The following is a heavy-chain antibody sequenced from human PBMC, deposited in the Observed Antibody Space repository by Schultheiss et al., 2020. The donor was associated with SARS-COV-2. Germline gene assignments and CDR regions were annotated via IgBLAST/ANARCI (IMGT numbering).Heavy chain of an antibody. Sequence: SETLSLTCTVSGGSISSGSYYWSWIRQPAGKGLEWIGRIYTSGSTNYNPSLKSRVTISVDTSKNQFSLKLSSVTAADTAVYYCARDRSSGWTNDAFDIWGQGTTVTVSS. J-gene: IGHJ3*02. D-gene: IGHD6-19*01. V-gene: IGHV4-61*02. CDR2: IYTSGST. CDR3: ARDRSSGWTNDAFDI. CDR1: GGSISSGSYY.